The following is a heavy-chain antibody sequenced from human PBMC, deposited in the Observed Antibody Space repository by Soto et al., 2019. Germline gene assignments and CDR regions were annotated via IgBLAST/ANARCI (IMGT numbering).Heavy chain of an antibody. V-gene: IGHV4-34*01. J-gene: IGHJ3*02. CDR1: GGSFSCYY. D-gene: IGHD2-15*01. CDR3: ARGWDIVVVVSAIQRAFDI. Sequence: ETLSLTCAVYGGSFSCYYWSWIRQPPGKGLEWIGEINHSGSTNYNPSLKRRVTISVDTSKNQFSLKLSSVTAADTAVYYCARGWDIVVVVSAIQRAFDIWGQGTMVTVSS. CDR2: INHSGST.